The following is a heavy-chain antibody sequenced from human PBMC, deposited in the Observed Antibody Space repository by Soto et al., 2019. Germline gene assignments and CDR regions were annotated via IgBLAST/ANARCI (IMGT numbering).Heavy chain of an antibody. CDR2: IKRETDGGTT. CDR3: TTAATTVTTIDY. D-gene: IGHD4-17*01. V-gene: IGHV3-15*01. J-gene: IGHJ4*02. Sequence: EMHLVESGGGLVKPGGSLRLSCAASGFTFSNAWMSWVRQTPGKGLEWVGRIKRETDGGTTDYAAPVKGRFTISRDDSRNTLYLQMNNLKTEDTAVYYCTTAATTVTTIDYWGQGTLVTVSS. CDR1: GFTFSNAW.